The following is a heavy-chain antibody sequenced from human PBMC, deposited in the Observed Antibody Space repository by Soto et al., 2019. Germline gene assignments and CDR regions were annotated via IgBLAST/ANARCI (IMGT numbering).Heavy chain of an antibody. D-gene: IGHD6-19*01. CDR1: GFTFRSFG. CDR2: ISYDGVNI. Sequence: QVQLVESGGGVVQPGRSLRLSCAASGFTFRSFGMHWVRQAPGKGLEWVASISYDGVNIYYADSVKGRFTISRDNSKDTLHLQMNSMRAEDTAVDFCTKARLIGSAWYVEYFDSWGLGSLVTVSS. J-gene: IGHJ4*02. CDR3: TKARLIGSAWYVEYFDS. V-gene: IGHV3-30*18.